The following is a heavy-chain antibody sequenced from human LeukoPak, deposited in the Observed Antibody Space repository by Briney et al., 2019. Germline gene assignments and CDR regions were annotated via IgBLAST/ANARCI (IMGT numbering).Heavy chain of an antibody. D-gene: IGHD4-11*01. Sequence: GGSLRLSCAASGFTFSNYGIHWVRQAPGKGLEWVAVISYDGSNKYYADSVKGRFTISRDNSKSTVYLQMKSLRGEDTAVYYCARVPGLTVTTDYFDYWGQGTLVTVSS. CDR3: ARVPGLTVTTDYFDY. J-gene: IGHJ4*02. CDR2: ISYDGSNK. CDR1: GFTFSNYG. V-gene: IGHV3-30*19.